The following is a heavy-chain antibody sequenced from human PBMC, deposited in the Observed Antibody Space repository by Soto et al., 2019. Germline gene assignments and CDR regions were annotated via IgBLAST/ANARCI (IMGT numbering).Heavy chain of an antibody. Sequence: GAVKVSCKASGYIFTNYGFTWVRQAPGQGLEWMGWITYNGNTNYAESLQGRVTMTTDTSTSTAYMELRSLRSDDTAVYYCARVEDYFDSSGYNYWGQGTLVTVSS. V-gene: IGHV1-18*01. CDR1: GYIFTNYG. CDR2: ITYNGNT. J-gene: IGHJ4*01. D-gene: IGHD3-22*01. CDR3: ARVEDYFDSSGYNY.